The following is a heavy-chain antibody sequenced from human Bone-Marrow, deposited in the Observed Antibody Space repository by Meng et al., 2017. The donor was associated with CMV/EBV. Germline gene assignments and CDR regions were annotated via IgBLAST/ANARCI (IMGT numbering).Heavy chain of an antibody. CDR3: ARSYYCSSTSCYGWFDP. CDR1: GYTFTGYD. V-gene: IGHV1-8*03. Sequence: ASVKVSCKASGYTFTGYDINWVRQATGQGLEWMGWMNPNSGNTGYAQKFQGRVTITRNTSISTAYMELSSLRSEDTAVYYCARSYYCSSTSCYGWFDPWGQGTLVTVSS. CDR2: MNPNSGNT. J-gene: IGHJ5*02. D-gene: IGHD2-2*01.